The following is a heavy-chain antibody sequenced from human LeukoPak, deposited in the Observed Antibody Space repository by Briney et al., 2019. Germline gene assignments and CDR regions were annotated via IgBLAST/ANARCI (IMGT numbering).Heavy chain of an antibody. J-gene: IGHJ4*02. CDR2: IRSKTFGGTT. V-gene: IGHV3-49*03. D-gene: IGHD5-18*01. Sequence: GGSLRLSCTSSGFTFGTYAVSWFRQAPGKGLEWVAFIRSKTFGGTTEYAASVKGRFTISRDDSNSIAYLQMNSLKTEDTAVYYCTRYSGRTDYWGQGTLVSVSS. CDR1: GFTFGTYA. CDR3: TRYSGRTDY.